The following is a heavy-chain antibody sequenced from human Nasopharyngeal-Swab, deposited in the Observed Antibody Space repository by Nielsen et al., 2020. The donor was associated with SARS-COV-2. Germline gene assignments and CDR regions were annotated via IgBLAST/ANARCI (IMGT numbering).Heavy chain of an antibody. CDR1: GASISRSDDY. Sequence: SETLSLTCTVSGASISRSDDYWGWIRQTPGKGLEWIVSTYRSGSGSAYYNPSLKSRVTISIVPSKNLFSLNQKSVTAADTAVYYCARIIRRRGWYSHVDYWGQGTLVTVSS. J-gene: IGHJ4*02. CDR2: TYRSGSGSA. D-gene: IGHD6-19*01. V-gene: IGHV4-39*07. CDR3: ARIIRRRGWYSHVDY.